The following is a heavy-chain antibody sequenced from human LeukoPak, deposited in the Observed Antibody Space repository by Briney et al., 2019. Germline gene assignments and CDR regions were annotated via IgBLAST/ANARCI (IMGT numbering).Heavy chain of an antibody. CDR3: ASNDRIVGATNNGMDF. D-gene: IGHD1-26*01. Sequence: ASVKVSCKASGYTFTSYDINWVRQATGQGLEWMGWMNPNSGNTGYAQKLQGRVTMTTDTSTSTAYMELRSLRSDDTAVYYCASNDRIVGATNNGMDFWGQGTTVTVSS. J-gene: IGHJ6*02. CDR2: MNPNSGNT. V-gene: IGHV1-8*02. CDR1: GYTFTSYD.